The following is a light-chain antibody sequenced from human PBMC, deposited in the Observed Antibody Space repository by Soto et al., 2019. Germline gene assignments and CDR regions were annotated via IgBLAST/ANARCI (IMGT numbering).Light chain of an antibody. Sequence: DIQMTQSPSTLSTSVGDRVSITCRASQSMSSWLAWYQQKPGTAPKLLIYKAYTLETGVPSRFSGSESGAEFTLTINNLQPDDFATYYCQQYETYPWTFGQGTKVDIK. CDR3: QQYETYPWT. CDR1: QSMSSW. V-gene: IGKV1-5*03. CDR2: KAY. J-gene: IGKJ1*01.